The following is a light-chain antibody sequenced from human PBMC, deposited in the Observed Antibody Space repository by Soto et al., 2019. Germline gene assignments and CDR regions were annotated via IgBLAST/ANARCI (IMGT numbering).Light chain of an antibody. CDR1: QSVSSN. CDR3: QQYNNLPPRAWT. V-gene: IGKV3-15*01. J-gene: IGKJ1*01. Sequence: EIVMTQSPATLSVSPGERATLSCRASQSVSSNLAWYQQKPGQAPRLLIYGASTRATGIPARFSGSGSGTEFTLTIRSLQSEDFAVYYCQQYNNLPPRAWTFGQGTKVEIK. CDR2: GAS.